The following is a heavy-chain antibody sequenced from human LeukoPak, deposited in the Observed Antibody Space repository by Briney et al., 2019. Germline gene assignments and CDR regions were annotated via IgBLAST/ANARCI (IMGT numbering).Heavy chain of an antibody. CDR2: NYYSGST. V-gene: IGHV4-61*01. CDR3: ARSLITVAGATAGFDF. D-gene: IGHD6-19*01. CDR1: GGSVSSGSYY. Sequence: PSETLSLTCTVSGGSVSSGSYYWSWIRQPPGKGLEWIAYNYYSGSTNYNPSLKNRVTISVDTSKNQFSLKLTSVTAADTAVYYCARSLITVAGATAGFDFWGQGTLVTVSS. J-gene: IGHJ4*02.